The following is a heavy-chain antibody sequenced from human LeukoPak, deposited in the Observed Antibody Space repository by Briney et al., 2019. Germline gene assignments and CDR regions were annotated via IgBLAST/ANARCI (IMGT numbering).Heavy chain of an antibody. CDR1: AGTFSSYA. J-gene: IGHJ6*03. Sequence: SVKVSCKASAGTFSSYAISWVRQAPGQGLEWMGGIIPIFGTANYAQKFQGRVTITADESTSTAYMELSSLRSEDTAVYYCASTGRYCSSTSCYTNYYYYMDVWGKGTTVTVSS. CDR2: IIPIFGTA. D-gene: IGHD2-2*02. CDR3: ASTGRYCSSTSCYTNYYYYMDV. V-gene: IGHV1-69*01.